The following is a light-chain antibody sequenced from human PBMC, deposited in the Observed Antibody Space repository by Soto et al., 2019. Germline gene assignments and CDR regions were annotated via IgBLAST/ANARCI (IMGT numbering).Light chain of an antibody. Sequence: EIVLTQSPATLSLSPGERATLSCRASQSVNYYLAWYQQKPGQAPRLLIYHTSNRATGIPARFSGSGSGTDFTLTISSLEPEDFAVYYCHQRQSWPRTFGQGTKVDIK. CDR1: QSVNYY. CDR3: HQRQSWPRT. V-gene: IGKV3-11*01. CDR2: HTS. J-gene: IGKJ1*01.